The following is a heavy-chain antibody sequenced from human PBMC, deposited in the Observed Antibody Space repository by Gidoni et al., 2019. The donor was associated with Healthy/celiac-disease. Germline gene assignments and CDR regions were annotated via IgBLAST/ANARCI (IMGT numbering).Heavy chain of an antibody. J-gene: IGHJ3*02. D-gene: IGHD3-3*01. CDR1: GYTFTGYY. Sequence: QVQLVQSGAEVKKPGASVKVSCKASGYTFTGYYMHWVRQAPGQGLEWMGWINPNSGGTNYAQKFQGRVTMTRDTSISTAYMELSRLRSDDTAVYYCARPHFWSGYYYSAFDIWGQGTMVTVSS. CDR3: ARPHFWSGYYYSAFDI. CDR2: INPNSGGT. V-gene: IGHV1-2*02.